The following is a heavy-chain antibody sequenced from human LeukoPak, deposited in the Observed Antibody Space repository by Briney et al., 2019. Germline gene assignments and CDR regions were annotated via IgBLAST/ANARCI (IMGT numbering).Heavy chain of an antibody. D-gene: IGHD6-19*01. V-gene: IGHV1-46*01. CDR1: GYTFSSYY. J-gene: IGHJ4*02. CDR3: ARDGRYTSGWSFDY. CDR2: INPFGGDT. Sequence: AAVKVSCKASGYTFSSYYIHWVRQTPGQWLEWMGIINPFGGDTTYAQRFQGRVTLTSDTSTSTVDVELTSLRYEDTAVYYCARDGRYTSGWSFDYWGQGTLVPVSS.